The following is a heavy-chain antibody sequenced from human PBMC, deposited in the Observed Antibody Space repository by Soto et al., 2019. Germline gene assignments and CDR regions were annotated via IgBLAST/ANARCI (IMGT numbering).Heavy chain of an antibody. D-gene: IGHD4-17*01. CDR2: INHSGST. J-gene: IGHJ4*02. Sequence: KASETLSLTCAVYGGSFSGYYWSWIRQPPGKGLEWIGEINHSGSTNYNPSLKSRVTISVDTSKNQFSLKLSSVTAADTAVYYCARDPVWTTVVFDYWGQGTLVTVSS. CDR1: GGSFSGYY. V-gene: IGHV4-34*01. CDR3: ARDPVWTTVVFDY.